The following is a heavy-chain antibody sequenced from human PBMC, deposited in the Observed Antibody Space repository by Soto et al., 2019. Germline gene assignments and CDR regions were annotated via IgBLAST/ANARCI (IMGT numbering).Heavy chain of an antibody. CDR1: GFTVSSNY. Sequence: GGSLRLSCAASGFTVSSNYMSWVRQAPGKGLEWVSVIYSGGSTYYADSVKGRSTISRHNSKNTLYLQMNSLRAEDTAVYYCARETAGHYFDYWGQGTLVTVSS. CDR3: ARETAGHYFDY. D-gene: IGHD6-13*01. J-gene: IGHJ4*02. V-gene: IGHV3-53*04. CDR2: IYSGGST.